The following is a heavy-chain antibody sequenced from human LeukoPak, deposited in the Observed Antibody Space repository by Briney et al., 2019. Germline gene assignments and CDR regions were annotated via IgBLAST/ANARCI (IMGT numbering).Heavy chain of an antibody. D-gene: IGHD6-13*01. Sequence: SETLSLTCTVSGGSISSGDYYWSWIRQPPGKGLEWIGYIYYSGSTYYNPSLKSRVTISVDTSKNQFSLKLSSVTAADTAVYYCVIAAALQYFQHWGQGTLVTVSS. J-gene: IGHJ1*01. CDR3: VIAAALQYFQH. V-gene: IGHV4-30-4*01. CDR2: IYYSGST. CDR1: GGSISSGDYY.